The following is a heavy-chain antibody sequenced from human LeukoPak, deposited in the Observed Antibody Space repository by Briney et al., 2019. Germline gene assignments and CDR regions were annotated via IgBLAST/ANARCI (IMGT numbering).Heavy chain of an antibody. V-gene: IGHV1-69*02. CDR3: ARGLRFLEWFDY. CDR1: GGTFSSYT. Sequence: SVKVSCKASGGTFSSYTISWVRQAPGQGPEWMGRIIPILGIANYAQKFQGRVTITADKSTSTAYMELSSLRSEDTAVYYCARGLRFLEWFDYWGQGTLVTVSS. CDR2: IIPILGIA. J-gene: IGHJ4*02. D-gene: IGHD3-3*01.